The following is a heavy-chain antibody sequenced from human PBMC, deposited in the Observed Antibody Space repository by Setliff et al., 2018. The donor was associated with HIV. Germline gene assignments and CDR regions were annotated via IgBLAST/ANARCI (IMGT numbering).Heavy chain of an antibody. J-gene: IGHJ4*02. CDR3: ARQRHGGAGAHDY. Sequence: SETLSLTCTVSGDSISNHYWSWVRQPPGKGLEWIGYIYYSGSTYYNPSLKSRVTISVDTSKNQFSLKLSSVTAADTAVYYCARQRHGGAGAHDYWGQGTLVTVSS. D-gene: IGHD3-16*01. V-gene: IGHV4-59*06. CDR1: GDSISNHY. CDR2: IYYSGST.